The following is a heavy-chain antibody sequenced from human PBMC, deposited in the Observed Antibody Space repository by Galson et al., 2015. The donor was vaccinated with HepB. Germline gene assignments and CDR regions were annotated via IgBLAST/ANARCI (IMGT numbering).Heavy chain of an antibody. CDR3: AKGGYIVATIPLDY. V-gene: IGHV3-30*18. J-gene: IGHJ4*02. D-gene: IGHD5-12*01. Sequence: SLRLSCAASGFTFSSYGMHWVRQAPGKGLEWVAVISYDGSNKYYADSVKGRFTISRDNSKNTLYLQMNSLRAEDTAVYYCAKGGYIVATIPLDYWGQGTLVTVSS. CDR2: ISYDGSNK. CDR1: GFTFSSYG.